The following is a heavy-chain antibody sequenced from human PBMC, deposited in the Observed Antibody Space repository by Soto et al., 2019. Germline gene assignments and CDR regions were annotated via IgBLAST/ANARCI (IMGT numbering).Heavy chain of an antibody. D-gene: IGHD2-21*02. CDR1: GFTFSGFA. CDR3: AKVISGGACSHAFCGFDV. Sequence: GGSLRLSCAASGFTFSGFAMGWVRQAPGKGLEWVSMVGVRGDTTYYSDSVKGRFTISRDNSKNTLDLQMKNLRAADTAVYYCAKVISGGACSHAFCGFDVWGQGTMVTVSS. CDR2: VGVRGDTT. J-gene: IGHJ3*01. V-gene: IGHV3-23*01.